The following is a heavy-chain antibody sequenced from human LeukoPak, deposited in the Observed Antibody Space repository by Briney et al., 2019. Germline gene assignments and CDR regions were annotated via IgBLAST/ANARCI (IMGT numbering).Heavy chain of an antibody. D-gene: IGHD2-8*01. CDR1: GYTFINYN. V-gene: IGHV1-8*03. J-gene: IGHJ4*02. CDR2: VNPRSGNA. CDR3: ARGVPLGYCTYGVCYPPYYFDY. Sequence: GASVKVSCKASGYTFINYNINWVRQATGQGLEWMGWVNPRSGNAGYLQKFQGRLTITRDISVDTAYMDLSSLSSEDTAVYYCARGVPLGYCTYGVCYPPYYFDYWGQGTLVTASS.